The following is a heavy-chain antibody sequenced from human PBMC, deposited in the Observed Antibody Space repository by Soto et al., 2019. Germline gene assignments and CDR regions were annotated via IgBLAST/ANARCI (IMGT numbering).Heavy chain of an antibody. CDR3: ARHRVGYGSDAFDI. V-gene: IGHV4-59*08. D-gene: IGHD3-10*01. J-gene: IGHJ3*02. CDR2: CHYTGTT. CDR1: GGSISNYY. Sequence: PSETLSLTWTVAGGSISNYYWNWIRQPPGKGLEWIGYCHYTGTTNYNPSLKSRVTISVDTSKNQFSLKLTSVTAADTAVYYCARHRVGYGSDAFDIWGQGTMVTVSS.